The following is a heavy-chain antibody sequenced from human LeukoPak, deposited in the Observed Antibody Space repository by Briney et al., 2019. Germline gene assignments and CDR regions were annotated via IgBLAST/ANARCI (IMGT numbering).Heavy chain of an antibody. CDR2: IYHSGST. J-gene: IGHJ3*02. D-gene: IGHD3-22*01. CDR1: GAPISSNNW. Sequence: SETLSLTCAVSGAPISSNNWWWSWVRQPPGKGLEWIGEIYHSGSTNYNPSLKSRVTISVDTSKNQFSLKLSSVTAADTAVYYCASPGRVQDDYYDSSGYHWTNAFDIWGQGTMVTVSS. V-gene: IGHV4-4*02. CDR3: ASPGRVQDDYYDSSGYHWTNAFDI.